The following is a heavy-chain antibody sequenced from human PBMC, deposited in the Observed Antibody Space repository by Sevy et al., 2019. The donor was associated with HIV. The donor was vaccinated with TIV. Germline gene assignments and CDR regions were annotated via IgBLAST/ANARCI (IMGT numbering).Heavy chain of an antibody. J-gene: IGHJ4*02. CDR3: ARVPTYHYGLATYFDY. D-gene: IGHD3-10*01. CDR1: GYIFTNSG. Sequence: ASVKVSCKTSGYIFTNSGITWVRQAPGQGLEWMGWIGVYNGNLKYAQKFQGRVTMTTDTSTSTAYMELTSLRSDDTGVYYCARVPTYHYGLATYFDYWGQGTLVTVSS. V-gene: IGHV1-18*01. CDR2: IGVYNGNL.